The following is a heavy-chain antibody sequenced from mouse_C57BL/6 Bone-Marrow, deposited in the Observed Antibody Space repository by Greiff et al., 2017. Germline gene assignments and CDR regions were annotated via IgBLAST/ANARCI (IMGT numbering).Heavy chain of an antibody. CDR3: ARSGYYGSSYVAWFAY. J-gene: IGHJ3*01. CDR2: IDPNSGGT. V-gene: IGHV1-72*01. D-gene: IGHD1-1*01. Sequence: QVQLQQPGAELVKPGASVKLSCKASGYTFTSYWMHWVKQRPGRGLEWIGRIDPNSGGTTYNEKFKSKAPLTVDQPSSTAYRQLSSLTSEDSAVYYCARSGYYGSSYVAWFAYWGQGTLVTVS. CDR1: GYTFTSYW.